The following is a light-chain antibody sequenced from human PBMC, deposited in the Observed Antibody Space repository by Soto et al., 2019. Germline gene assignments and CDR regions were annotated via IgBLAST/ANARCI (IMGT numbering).Light chain of an antibody. CDR1: QGISNY. V-gene: IGKV1-27*01. Sequence: DIQMTQSPSSLSASVGDKVTITCRARQGISNYLAWYQQKPGKVPTLLIYSASTLQSGVPSRFSGSGSGTASTLTISSLQPEDVATYYCQRYDSAPWTFGQGTKVESK. CDR3: QRYDSAPWT. CDR2: SAS. J-gene: IGKJ1*01.